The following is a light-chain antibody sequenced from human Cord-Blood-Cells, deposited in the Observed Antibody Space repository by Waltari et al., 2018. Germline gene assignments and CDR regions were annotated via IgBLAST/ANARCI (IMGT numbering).Light chain of an antibody. J-gene: IGLJ3*02. CDR1: TSDVGCYNL. CDR3: CSYAGSRV. V-gene: IGLV2-23*01. CDR2: EGS. Sequence: SALTPPASVSGSPGPAIPISFPGTTSDVGCYNLVSWYQQHPGKAPKRMIYEGSKRPSGVSNRFSGSKSGNTASLTISGLQAEDEADYYCCSYAGSRVFGGGTKLTVL.